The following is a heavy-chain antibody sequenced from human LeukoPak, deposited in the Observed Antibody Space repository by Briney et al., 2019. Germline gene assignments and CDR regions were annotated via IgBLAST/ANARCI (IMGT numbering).Heavy chain of an antibody. CDR2: ISSNSSYI. CDR3: ARAHPPGYCSGGSCNLYGMDV. J-gene: IGHJ6*02. V-gene: IGHV3-21*01. Sequence: GGSLRLSCAASGFTFSSYSMNWVRQAPGKGLEWVSSISSNSSYIYYADSVEGRFTISRDNAKNSLYLQMNTLRAEDTAVYYCARAHPPGYCSGGSCNLYGMDVWGQGTTVTVSS. CDR1: GFTFSSYS. D-gene: IGHD2-15*01.